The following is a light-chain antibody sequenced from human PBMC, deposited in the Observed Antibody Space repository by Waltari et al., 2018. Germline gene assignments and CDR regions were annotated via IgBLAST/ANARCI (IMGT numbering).Light chain of an antibody. J-gene: IGKJ1*01. CDR1: QSINTW. Sequence: DIQMTQSPSTLSASVGDRVIITCRASQSINTWLAWYQQKPGKAPRVLIYRASSLEVGVPSRFSGSGSGTEFTLTISSLQPDDFATYYCQQYNSYSTFGQGTRVEIK. CDR2: RAS. CDR3: QQYNSYST. V-gene: IGKV1-5*03.